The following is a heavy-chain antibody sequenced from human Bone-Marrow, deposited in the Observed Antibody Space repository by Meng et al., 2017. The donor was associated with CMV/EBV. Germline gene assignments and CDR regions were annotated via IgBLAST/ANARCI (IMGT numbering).Heavy chain of an antibody. CDR2: ISAYNGNT. V-gene: IGHV1-18*04. CDR1: GYTFNNYG. CDR3: ARGQGQIGGTQFDY. J-gene: IGHJ4*02. Sequence: ASVKVSCKAFGYTFNNYGLSWVRQAPGQGLEWMGWISAYNGNTNYAQKFQGRVTMTTDTSTSTAYMELRSLKSDDTAVYYCARGQGQIGGTQFDYWGQGTLVTVSS.